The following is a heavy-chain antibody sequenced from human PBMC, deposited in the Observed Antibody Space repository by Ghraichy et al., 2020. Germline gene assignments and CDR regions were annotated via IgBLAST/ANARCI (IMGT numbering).Heavy chain of an antibody. CDR1: GGSTSSGGYY. CDR3: ARDGCSSTSCYVDYYYGMDV. CDR2: IYYSGST. V-gene: IGHV4-31*03. D-gene: IGHD2-2*01. Sequence: SETLSLTCTVSGGSTSSGGYYWSWIRQHPGKGLEWIGYIYYSGSTYYNPSLKSRVTISVDTSKNQFSLKLSSVTAADTAVYYCARDGCSSTSCYVDYYYGMDVWDQGTTVTVSS. J-gene: IGHJ6*02.